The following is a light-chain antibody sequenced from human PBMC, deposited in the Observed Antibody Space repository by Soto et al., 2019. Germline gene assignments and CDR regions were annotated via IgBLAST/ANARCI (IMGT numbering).Light chain of an antibody. CDR1: TGAVTKGFS. CDR3: LLWYGGAYL. Sequence: QAVVTQEPSLTVSPGGTVTLTCASSTGAVTKGFSPNWLQQRPGQPPRALIYSINKTHAWTPARFSGSLLGGKAALTLSGVQPEYEAVYYCLLWYGGAYLFGTGTNVTV. CDR2: SIN. V-gene: IGLV7-43*01. J-gene: IGLJ1*01.